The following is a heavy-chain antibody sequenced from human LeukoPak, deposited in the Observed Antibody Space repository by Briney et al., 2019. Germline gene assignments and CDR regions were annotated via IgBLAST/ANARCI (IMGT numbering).Heavy chain of an antibody. V-gene: IGHV3-11*04. CDR1: RITFRDYY. CDR3: ARLSWNITSCQYYFDH. J-gene: IGHJ4*02. Sequence: GGSLRLSCTDSRITFRDYYMSWFRQAPGKGLDWIAFIGYGGSPIYHSDSVKGRFTVSRDNAENSVYLQMDNLRAEDTAVYFCARLSWNITSCQYYFDHWGQGTLVAVSS. D-gene: IGHD1/OR15-1a*01. CDR2: IGYGGSPI.